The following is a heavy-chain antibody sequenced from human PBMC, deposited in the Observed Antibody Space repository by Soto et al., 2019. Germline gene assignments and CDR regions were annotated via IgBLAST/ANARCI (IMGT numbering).Heavy chain of an antibody. J-gene: IGHJ5*02. D-gene: IGHD4-17*01. CDR2: ISGSGGST. V-gene: IGHV3-23*01. CDR1: GFTFDDYA. Sequence: GGSLRLSCAASGFTFDDYAMHWVRQAPGKGLEWVSAISGSGGSTYYADSVKGRFTISRDNSKNTLYLQMNSLRAEDTAVYYCAKDKVNGDYAGWFDPWGQGTLVTVSS. CDR3: AKDKVNGDYAGWFDP.